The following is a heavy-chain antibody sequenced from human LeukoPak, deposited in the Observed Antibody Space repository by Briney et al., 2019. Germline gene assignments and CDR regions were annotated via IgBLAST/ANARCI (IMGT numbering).Heavy chain of an antibody. J-gene: IGHJ5*02. V-gene: IGHV1-24*01. Sequence: ASVKVSCQVSGYTLTELSMHWVRQPPGKGLEWMGGFDPEDGETIYAQKFQGRVTVTEDTSTDTAYMELSSLRSEDTAVYCCATVFRPGPRDQLRFLEWSAYNWFDPSGQGTLVTVSS. CDR1: GYTLTELS. D-gene: IGHD3-3*01. CDR3: ATVFRPGPRDQLRFLEWSAYNWFDP. CDR2: FDPEDGET.